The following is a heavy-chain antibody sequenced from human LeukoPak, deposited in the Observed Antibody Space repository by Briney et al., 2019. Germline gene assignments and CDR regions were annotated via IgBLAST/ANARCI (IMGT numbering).Heavy chain of an antibody. Sequence: SETLSLTCTVSGGSISSCYWSWIRQPAGKGLEWIGRIYTSGSTNYNPSLKSRVTMSVDTSKNQFSLKLSSVTAADTAVYYCARESRWAVPAAIDWFDPWGQGTLVTVSS. CDR2: IYTSGST. CDR3: ARESRWAVPAAIDWFDP. J-gene: IGHJ5*02. D-gene: IGHD2-2*02. CDR1: GGSISSCY. V-gene: IGHV4-4*07.